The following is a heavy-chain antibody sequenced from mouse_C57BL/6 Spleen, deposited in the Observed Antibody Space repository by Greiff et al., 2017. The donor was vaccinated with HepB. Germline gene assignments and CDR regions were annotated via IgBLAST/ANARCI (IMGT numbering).Heavy chain of an antibody. CDR1: GYTFTDYY. Sequence: VHLVESGAELVRPGASVKLSCKASGYTFTDYYINWVKQRPGQGLEWIARIYPGSGNTYYNEKFKGKATLTAEKSSSTAYMQLSSLTSEDSAVYFCARSDGYYLFAYWGQGTLVTVSA. D-gene: IGHD2-3*01. J-gene: IGHJ3*01. CDR2: IYPGSGNT. V-gene: IGHV1-76*01. CDR3: ARSDGYYLFAY.